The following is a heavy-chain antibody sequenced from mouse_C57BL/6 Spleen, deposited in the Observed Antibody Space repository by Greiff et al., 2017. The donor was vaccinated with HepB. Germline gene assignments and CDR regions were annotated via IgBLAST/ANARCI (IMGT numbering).Heavy chain of an antibody. D-gene: IGHD4-1*01. CDR3: ARDGPGGGTNY. J-gene: IGHJ2*01. CDR2: ISYDGSN. Sequence: ESGPGLVKPSQSLSLTCSVTGYSITSGYYWNWIRQFPGNKLEWMGYISYDGSNNYNPSLKNRISITRDTSKNQFFLKLNSVTTEDTATYYCARDGPGGGTNYWGQGTTLTVSS. CDR1: GYSITSGYY. V-gene: IGHV3-6*01.